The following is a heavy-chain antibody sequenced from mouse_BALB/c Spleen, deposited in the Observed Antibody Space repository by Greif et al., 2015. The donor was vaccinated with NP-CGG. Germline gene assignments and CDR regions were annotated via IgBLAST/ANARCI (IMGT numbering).Heavy chain of an antibody. CDR3: APPPAWFAY. CDR1: GFNIKDTY. Sequence: VQLQQSGAELVKPGASVKLSCTASGFNIKDTYMHWVKRRPEQGLEWIGRIDPANGNTKYDPKFQGKATITADTSSNTACLQLSSLTSEDTAVYYCAPPPAWFAYWGQGTLVTVSA. J-gene: IGHJ3*01. V-gene: IGHV14-3*02. CDR2: IDPANGNT.